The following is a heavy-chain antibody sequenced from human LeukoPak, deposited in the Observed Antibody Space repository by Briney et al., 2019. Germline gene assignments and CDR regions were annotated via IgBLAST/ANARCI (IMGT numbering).Heavy chain of an antibody. CDR3: ARGDYYDGSASYFVDAFDI. CDR2: IDEQGRGK. CDR1: GFTFNNYW. J-gene: IGHJ3*02. Sequence: PGGSLRLSCAASGFTFNNYWMSWLRQAPGRGLEWVANIDEQGRGKWFVDSVKGRFTMSRDNTKNSLYLQMNSLRAEDTAVYYCARGDYYDGSASYFVDAFDIWGQGTMVTVSS. V-gene: IGHV3-7*01. D-gene: IGHD3-22*01.